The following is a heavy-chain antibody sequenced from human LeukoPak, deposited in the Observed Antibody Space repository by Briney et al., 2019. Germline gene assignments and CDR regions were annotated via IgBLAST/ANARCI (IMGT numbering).Heavy chain of an antibody. V-gene: IGHV4-39*01. J-gene: IGHJ4*02. CDR2: IYYNGST. Sequence: PSETLSLTCTVSGGSISSSSYYWGWIRQPPGRGLEWIGSIYYNGSTYYNPSLKSRVTISVDTSKNQFSLKLSSVTAADTAVYYCARHKGYSSGWYGFYFDYWGQGTLVTVSS. D-gene: IGHD6-19*01. CDR3: ARHKGYSSGWYGFYFDY. CDR1: GGSISSSSYY.